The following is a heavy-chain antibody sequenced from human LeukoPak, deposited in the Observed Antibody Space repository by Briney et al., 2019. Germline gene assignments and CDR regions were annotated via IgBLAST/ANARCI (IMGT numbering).Heavy chain of an antibody. D-gene: IGHD2-15*01. Sequence: SVKVSCKASGATFSSYAISWVRQAPGPGLEWMGGIIPIFGTANYAQTFPGRVTITADKSTSTAYMELSSLRSEDTAVYYCARPIVEGIYYSMDVWGKGTTVTVSS. J-gene: IGHJ6*04. CDR2: IIPIFGTA. CDR3: ARPIVEGIYYSMDV. CDR1: GATFSSYA. V-gene: IGHV1-69*06.